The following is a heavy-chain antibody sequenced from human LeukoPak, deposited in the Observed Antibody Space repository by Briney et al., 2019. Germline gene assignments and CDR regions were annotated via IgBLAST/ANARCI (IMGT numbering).Heavy chain of an antibody. V-gene: IGHV3-30*02. D-gene: IGHD3-16*01. CDR2: IRYDGSIK. J-gene: IGHJ2*01. Sequence: GGSLRLSCAASGFYFANYGMNWVRQAPGKGLEWVAFIRYDGSIKYSADSVKGRFTISRDNSKNTLFLQMNSLRAEDTAVYYCAKDGGWMDPSVLYWYFDLWGRGTLVTVSS. CDR3: AKDGGWMDPSVLYWYFDL. CDR1: GFYFANYG.